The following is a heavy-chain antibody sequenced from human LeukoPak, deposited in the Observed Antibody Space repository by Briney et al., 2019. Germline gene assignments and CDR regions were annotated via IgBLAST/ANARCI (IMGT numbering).Heavy chain of an antibody. CDR1: GDSVSSKIGA. J-gene: IGHJ5*01. D-gene: IGHD6-19*01. Sequence: SQTLSLTCAISGDSVSSKIGAWNWIRQSPSRGLEWLGRTYYRSKWYDEYADSVKGRVTISPDTSKNQFSLHVYSVTPEDTAVYYCAGDLGTSGWYTFDFWGQGTLVTVSS. CDR2: TYYRSKWYD. V-gene: IGHV6-1*01. CDR3: AGDLGTSGWYTFDF.